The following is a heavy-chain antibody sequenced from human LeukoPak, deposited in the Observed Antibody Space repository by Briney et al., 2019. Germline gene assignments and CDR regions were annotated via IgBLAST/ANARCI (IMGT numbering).Heavy chain of an antibody. J-gene: IGHJ4*02. CDR3: ARAGDWIDLDY. CDR1: GGSINSYY. Sequence: PSETLSLTCTVSGGSINSYYWTWIRQPPGKGLEWIGYIYYSGSTNYNPSLKSRVTISVDTSKNQFSLKLSSVTAADTAVYYCARAGDWIDLDYWGQGTLFTVSS. CDR2: IYYSGST. V-gene: IGHV4-59*01. D-gene: IGHD1-1*01.